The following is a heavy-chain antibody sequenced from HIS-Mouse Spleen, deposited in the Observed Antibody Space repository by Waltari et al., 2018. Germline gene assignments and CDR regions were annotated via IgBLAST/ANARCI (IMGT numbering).Heavy chain of an antibody. Sequence: QLQLQESGPGLVKPSETLSLTCTVSGGSISSSSYYWGWIRQPPGKGLEWIGGIDYSGSTYYTPSLKSRVTISVDTSKNQFSLKLSSVTAADTAVYYCAREIPYSSSWYDWYFDLWGRGTLVTVSS. J-gene: IGHJ2*01. V-gene: IGHV4-39*07. CDR2: IDYSGST. CDR1: GGSISSSSYY. CDR3: AREIPYSSSWYDWYFDL. D-gene: IGHD6-13*01.